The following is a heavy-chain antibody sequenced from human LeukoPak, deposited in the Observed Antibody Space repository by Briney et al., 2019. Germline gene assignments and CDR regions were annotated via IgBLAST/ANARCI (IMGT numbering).Heavy chain of an antibody. CDR2: IYYSGST. V-gene: IGHV4-61*01. J-gene: IGHJ4*02. CDR3: ARSQNYYGSGDY. Sequence: SETLSLTCTVSGGSVSNGNYYWSWLRQPPGKALEWIGYIYYSGSTNYNPSFEGRVTISVDTSKNQFSVKLSSVTAADTAVYYCARSQNYYGSGDYWSQGTLVTVSS. D-gene: IGHD3-10*01. CDR1: GGSVSNGNYY.